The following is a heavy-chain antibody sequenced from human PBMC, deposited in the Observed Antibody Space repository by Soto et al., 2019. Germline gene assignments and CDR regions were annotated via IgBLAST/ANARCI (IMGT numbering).Heavy chain of an antibody. J-gene: IGHJ4*02. CDR2: IYYSGST. CDR1: GGSISSGGYY. D-gene: IGHD3-16*01. Sequence: QVQLQESGPGLVKPSQTLSLTCTVSGGSISSGGYYWTWIRQHPGKGLEWIGYIYYSGSTYYKPSLKSRVTLSVDTSKNQFSLKLSSVTAADTAVYYCARGDDYVGLDYWGQGALVTVSS. V-gene: IGHV4-31*03. CDR3: ARGDDYVGLDY.